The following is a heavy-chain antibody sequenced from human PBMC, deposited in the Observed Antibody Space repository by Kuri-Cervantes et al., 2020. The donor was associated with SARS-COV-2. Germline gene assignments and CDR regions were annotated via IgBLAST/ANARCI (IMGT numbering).Heavy chain of an antibody. J-gene: IGHJ3*02. CDR2: IRYDGSNK. CDR3: ASYGDYNNAFDI. Sequence: GESLKISCAASGFTFSSYGMHWVRQAPGKGLEWVAFIRYDGSNKYYADSVKGRFTISRDNSKNTLYLQMNSLRAEDTAVYYCASYGDYNNAFDIWGQGTMVTVSS. CDR1: GFTFSSYG. V-gene: IGHV3-30*02. D-gene: IGHD4-17*01.